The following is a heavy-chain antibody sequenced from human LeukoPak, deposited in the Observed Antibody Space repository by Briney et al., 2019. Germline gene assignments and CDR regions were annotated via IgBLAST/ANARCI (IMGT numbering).Heavy chain of an antibody. J-gene: IGHJ2*01. Sequence: GGSLRLSCAVSGFTFSNYAMNWVRQAPEKGLEWVSTIHGGGDVTYYADSVKGRFTISRDNSRNTLYLQMNSLRAEDTAVYYCAKALSSSFYYFDLGGRGTLVTVSS. D-gene: IGHD3-16*02. CDR1: GFTFSNYA. V-gene: IGHV3-23*01. CDR2: IHGGGDVT. CDR3: AKALSSSFYYFDL.